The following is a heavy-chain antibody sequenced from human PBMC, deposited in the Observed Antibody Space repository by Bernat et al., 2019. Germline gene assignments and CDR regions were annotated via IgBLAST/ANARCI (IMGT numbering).Heavy chain of an antibody. V-gene: IGHV3-74*01. CDR1: GFTFSSYW. D-gene: IGHD2-2*01. CDR2: INSDGSST. J-gene: IGHJ4*02. Sequence: EVQLVESGGGLVQPGGSLRLSCAASGFTFSSYWMHWVRQAPGKGLVWVSRINSDGSSTSYADSVKGRFTISRDNAKNTLYLQMSSLRAEDTAVYYCARFRVGYCSSTSCEDYFDYWGQGTLVTVSS. CDR3: ARFRVGYCSSTSCEDYFDY.